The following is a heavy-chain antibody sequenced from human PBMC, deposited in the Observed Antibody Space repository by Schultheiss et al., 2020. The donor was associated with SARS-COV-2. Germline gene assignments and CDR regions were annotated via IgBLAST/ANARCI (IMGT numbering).Heavy chain of an antibody. V-gene: IGHV4-34*01. CDR3: AISPNYYDSSGYAP. CDR1: GGSFSGYY. D-gene: IGHD3-22*01. Sequence: GSLRLSCAVYGGSFSGYYWSWIRQPPGKGLEWIGVINHSGSTNYNPSLKSRVTISVDTSKNQFSLKLSSVTAADTAVYYCAISPNYYDSSGYAPWPLGTVITVAS. J-gene: IGHJ5*02. CDR2: INHSGST.